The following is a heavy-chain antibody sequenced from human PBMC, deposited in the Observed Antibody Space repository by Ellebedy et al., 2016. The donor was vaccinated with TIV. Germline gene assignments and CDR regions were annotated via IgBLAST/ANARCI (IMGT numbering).Heavy chain of an antibody. V-gene: IGHV3-9*01. Sequence: PGGSLRLSCAASGFTFDDYGMHWVRQAPGKGLEWVSGISWNSGSIGYADSVKGRFTISRDNAKHSLYLQMNSLRAEDTALYYCAKSEYCSGGSCYSNWFDPWGQGTLVTVSS. D-gene: IGHD2-15*01. CDR2: ISWNSGSI. J-gene: IGHJ5*02. CDR1: GFTFDDYG. CDR3: AKSEYCSGGSCYSNWFDP.